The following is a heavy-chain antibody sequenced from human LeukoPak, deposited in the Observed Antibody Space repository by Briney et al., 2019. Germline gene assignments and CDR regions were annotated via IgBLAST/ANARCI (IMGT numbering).Heavy chain of an antibody. CDR2: ISYSGST. D-gene: IGHD1-7*01. J-gene: IGHJ4*02. CDR3: ARHEGGTTADY. Sequence: SETLSLTCTVSGGSISNYYWSWIRRPPGKGLEWIGYISYSGSTMYNSSLMSRVTISVDTSKQFSLKLSSVTAADTAVYYCARHEGGTTADYWGQGTLVTVSS. CDR1: GGSISNYY. V-gene: IGHV4-59*08.